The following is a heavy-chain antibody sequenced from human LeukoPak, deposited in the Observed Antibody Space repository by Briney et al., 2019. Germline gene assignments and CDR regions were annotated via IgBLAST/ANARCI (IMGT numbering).Heavy chain of an antibody. J-gene: IGHJ4*02. D-gene: IGHD5-12*01. CDR3: ASNGRRGYSGYDSTLDY. CDR2: IYSGGST. V-gene: IGHV3-53*01. CDR1: GFTISSNY. Sequence: GGSLRLSCAASGFTISSNYMSWVRQAPGKGLEWVSVIYSGGSTYYADSVKGRFTISRDNSKNTLYLQMNSLRAEDTAVYYCASNGRRGYSGYDSTLDYWGQGTLVTVSS.